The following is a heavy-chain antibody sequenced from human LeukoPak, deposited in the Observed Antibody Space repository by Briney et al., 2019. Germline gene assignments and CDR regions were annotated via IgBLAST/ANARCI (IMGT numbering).Heavy chain of an antibody. V-gene: IGHV3-9*01. CDR2: ISWNSGSI. J-gene: IGHJ3*01. D-gene: IGHD3-10*01. Sequence: GGSLRLSCAATGFTFDDYAMHWVRQVPGKGLDWVSGISWNSGSIGYADSVKGRFTISRDNSKNSLYLQMDSLRVEDTALYYCAKDTGFFDGFDVWGQGTMVAVSS. CDR3: AKDTGFFDGFDV. CDR1: GFTFDDYA.